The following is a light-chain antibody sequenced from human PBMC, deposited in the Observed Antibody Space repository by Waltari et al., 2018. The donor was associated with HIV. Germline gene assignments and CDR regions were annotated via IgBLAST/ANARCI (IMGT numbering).Light chain of an antibody. V-gene: IGLV1-47*01. J-gene: IGLJ2*01. Sequence: QSVLTQPPSASGTPGQRITNSCSGSSSNIGSNYVYWYQQLPGTAPKLLIYRNNQRPSGGPDRFSGSTSGTSASLAISGLRSEDEADYYCATWDDTLSGHVVFGGGTKLNVL. CDR2: RNN. CDR1: SSNIGSNY. CDR3: ATWDDTLSGHVV.